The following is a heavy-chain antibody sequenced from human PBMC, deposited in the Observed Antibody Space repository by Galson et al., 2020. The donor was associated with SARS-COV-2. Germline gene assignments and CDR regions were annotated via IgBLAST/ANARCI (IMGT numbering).Heavy chain of an antibody. CDR2: IYYSGST. CDR3: ARDRGSGWPDYYYYGMYV. V-gene: IGHV4-39*07. D-gene: IGHD6-19*01. CDR1: GGSISSSSYY. J-gene: IGHJ6*02. Sequence: SQTLSLTCTVSGGSISSSSYYWGWIRQPPGKGLEWIGSIYYSGSTYYNPSLKSRVTISVDTSKNQFSLKLSSVTAADTAVYYCARDRGSGWPDYYYYGMYVWGQGTTVTVSS.